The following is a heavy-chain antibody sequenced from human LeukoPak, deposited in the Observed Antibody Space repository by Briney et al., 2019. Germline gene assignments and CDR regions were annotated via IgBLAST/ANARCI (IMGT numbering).Heavy chain of an antibody. Sequence: GGSLRLSCAASDFSFTNYAMSWVRQAPGKGLEWVSAVSNRGGTTYYADSVKGRFTISRDNSKDTLYLQMNSLRAEDTAVYYCAKDGWQWELPGVSYFDYWGQGTLVTVSS. V-gene: IGHV3-23*01. CDR2: VSNRGGTT. D-gene: IGHD1-26*01. J-gene: IGHJ4*02. CDR3: AKDGWQWELPGVSYFDY. CDR1: DFSFTNYA.